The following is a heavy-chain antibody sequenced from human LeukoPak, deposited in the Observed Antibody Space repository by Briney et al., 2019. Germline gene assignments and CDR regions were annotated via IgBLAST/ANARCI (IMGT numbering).Heavy chain of an antibody. CDR3: ATYDFWSGSDY. CDR2: IYYSGST. J-gene: IGHJ4*02. CDR1: GGSFSSGDYY. D-gene: IGHD3-3*01. V-gene: IGHV4-30-4*01. Sequence: PSRTLSLTCTVSGGSFSSGDYYWSWIRQPPGKGLEWIGYIYYSGSTYYSPSLKSRLIISIDTSKNQFSLKLSSVTAADTAAYYCATYDFWSGSDYWGQGTLVTVSS.